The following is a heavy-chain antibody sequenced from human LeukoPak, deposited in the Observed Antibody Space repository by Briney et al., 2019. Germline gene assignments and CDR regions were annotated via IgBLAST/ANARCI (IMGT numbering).Heavy chain of an antibody. Sequence: GGSLRLSCAASGFIFINHNLNWVRQAPGKGLEWVSSISSSGSGGSTYYADSVKGRFTISRDNSRDTLYLQMNSLRAEDTAVYYCAKGYYDYVWGSYYFDYWGQGTLVTVSS. CDR3: AKGYYDYVWGSYYFDY. CDR1: GFIFINHN. V-gene: IGHV3-23*01. J-gene: IGHJ4*02. CDR2: ISSSGSGGST. D-gene: IGHD3-16*01.